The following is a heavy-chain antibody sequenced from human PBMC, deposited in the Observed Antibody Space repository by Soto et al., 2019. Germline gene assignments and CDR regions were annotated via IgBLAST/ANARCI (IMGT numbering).Heavy chain of an antibody. J-gene: IGHJ4*02. CDR1: GFTFSDYY. CDR2: MSGSSRYT. CDR3: ARGGYSYNSSGSYYRFDY. V-gene: IGHV3-11*06. D-gene: IGHD3-22*01. Sequence: PGGSLRLSCAASGFTFSDYYMSWIRQAPGKGLEWVSYMSGSSRYTNYADSVKGRFTISRDNAKNSLYLQMNSLRAEDTAVYYCARGGYSYNSSGSYYRFDYWGQGTLVTVSS.